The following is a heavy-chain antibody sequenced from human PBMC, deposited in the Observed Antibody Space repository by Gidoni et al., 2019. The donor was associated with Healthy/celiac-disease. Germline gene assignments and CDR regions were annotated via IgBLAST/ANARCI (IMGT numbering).Heavy chain of an antibody. CDR1: GFTFDAYT. D-gene: IGHD6-19*01. J-gene: IGHJ4*02. Sequence: EVQLVESGGVVVQPGGSLRLSCAASGFTFDAYTMHWVRQAPGKGLEWVSLISWDGGSTYYADSVKGRFTISRDNSKNSLYLQMNSLRTEDTALYYCAKDISGDSSGWYRGYYFDYWGQGTLVTVSS. V-gene: IGHV3-43*01. CDR2: ISWDGGST. CDR3: AKDISGDSSGWYRGYYFDY.